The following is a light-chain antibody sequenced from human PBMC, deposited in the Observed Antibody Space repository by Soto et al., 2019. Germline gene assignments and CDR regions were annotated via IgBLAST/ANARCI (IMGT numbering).Light chain of an antibody. CDR3: QPYNNWPIT. CDR1: QNIISN. J-gene: IGKJ5*01. Sequence: EIVMTQSPATLSVSPGERATLSCKASQNIISNSTWYQQTPGQAPRLLIYGASTRATGIPVRFSASASGTELNLTISSLQSEDFEIYYCQPYNNWPITFGQGTRPQ. CDR2: GAS. V-gene: IGKV3-15*01.